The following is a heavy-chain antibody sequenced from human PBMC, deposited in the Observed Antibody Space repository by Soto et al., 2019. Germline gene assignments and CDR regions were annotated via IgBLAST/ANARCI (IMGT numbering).Heavy chain of an antibody. Sequence: SETLSLTCAVSGGSISSSNLWSWVRQPPGKGLEWIGEIYHSGSTNYNPSLKSRVTISVDKSKNQFSLKLSSVTAADTAVYYCARAAMGGSSWPFDYWGQGTLVTVSS. CDR1: GGSISSSNL. J-gene: IGHJ4*02. CDR2: IYHSGST. D-gene: IGHD6-13*01. CDR3: ARAAMGGSSWPFDY. V-gene: IGHV4-4*02.